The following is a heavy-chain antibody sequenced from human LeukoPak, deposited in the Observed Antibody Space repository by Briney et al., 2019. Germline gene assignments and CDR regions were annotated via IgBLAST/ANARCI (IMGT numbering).Heavy chain of an antibody. J-gene: IGHJ4*02. CDR3: ARADGSGWLTY. Sequence: GGSLRLSCAASGFTFSSYWMHWVRQAPGKGRVWVSRMNNDGSSTIYADSVKGRFTISRDNAKNTLYLQMNSLRAEDTAVYYCARADGSGWLTYWGQGTLVTVS. CDR1: GFTFSSYW. CDR2: MNNDGSST. D-gene: IGHD6-19*01. V-gene: IGHV3-74*01.